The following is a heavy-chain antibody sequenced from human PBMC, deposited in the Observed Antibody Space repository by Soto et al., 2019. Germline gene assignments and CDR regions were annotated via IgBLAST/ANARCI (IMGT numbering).Heavy chain of an antibody. CDR1: GFAFSSYA. CDR2: ISYDETKK. D-gene: IGHD6-19*01. CDR3: AREPYDSGWPFDY. Sequence: ESGGGVVQPGRSLRLSCAASGFAFSSYAMHWVRQAPGKGLEWVSLISYDETKKYYADSVKGRFTISRDNSKNTLYLQMNSLRTDDTAVYFCAREPYDSGWPFDYWGQGTLVSVSS. J-gene: IGHJ4*02. V-gene: IGHV3-30*04.